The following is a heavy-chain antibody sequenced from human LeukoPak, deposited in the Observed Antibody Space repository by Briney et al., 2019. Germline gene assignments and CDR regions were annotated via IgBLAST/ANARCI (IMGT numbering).Heavy chain of an antibody. J-gene: IGHJ5*02. CDR3: ARGDEDYSKGWWNWFDP. Sequence: ASVTVSFKASGYTFTSYYMHWVRQAPGQGLEWMGIINPSGGSTSYAQKFQGRVTMTRDTSTSTVYMELSSLRSEDTAVYYCARGDEDYSKGWWNWFDPWGQGTLVTVSS. CDR2: INPSGGST. D-gene: IGHD4-11*01. V-gene: IGHV1-46*01. CDR1: GYTFTSYY.